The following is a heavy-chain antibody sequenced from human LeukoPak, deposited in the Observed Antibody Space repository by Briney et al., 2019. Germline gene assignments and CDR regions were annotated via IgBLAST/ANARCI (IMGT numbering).Heavy chain of an antibody. CDR3: ARDNTVVVPAAILREGYYYYYGMDV. J-gene: IGHJ6*02. CDR2: IYTSGST. V-gene: IGHV4-4*07. CDR1: GGSISSYY. Sequence: SETLSLTCTVSGGSISSYYWSWIRQPAGKGLEWIGRIYTSGSTNYNPSLKSRVTMSVDTSKNQFSLKLSSVTAADTAVYYCARDNTVVVPAAILREGYYYYYGMDVWGQGTTVTVSS. D-gene: IGHD2-2*01.